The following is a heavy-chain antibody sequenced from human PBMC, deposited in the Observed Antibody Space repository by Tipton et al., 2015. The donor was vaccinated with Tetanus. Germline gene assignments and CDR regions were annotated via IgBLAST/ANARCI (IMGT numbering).Heavy chain of an antibody. V-gene: IGHV4-59*01. CDR1: GGSLSTSH. J-gene: IGHJ4*02. CDR2: ITYGRAT. CDR3: ARANNEFPKKGPFDS. D-gene: IGHD1-1*01. Sequence: TLSLTCTVSGGSLSTSHWAWIRQPPGKGLEWVGKITYGRATNYNSSLKSRVTMSLDTSTSQFSLRLTSVTAADTAVYYCARANNEFPKKGPFDSWGQGRLVIVSS.